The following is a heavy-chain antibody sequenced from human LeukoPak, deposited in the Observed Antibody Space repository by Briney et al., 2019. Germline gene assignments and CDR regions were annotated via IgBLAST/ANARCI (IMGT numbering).Heavy chain of an antibody. J-gene: IGHJ5*02. D-gene: IGHD3-10*01. CDR2: IYTSGST. V-gene: IGHV4-59*10. CDR1: GGSFSGYY. CDR3: AREEGLGSLNWFDP. Sequence: SETLSLTCAVYGGSFSGYYWSWIRQPPGKGLEWIGRIYTSGSTNYNPSLKSRVTISVDTSKNQFSLKLSSVTAADTAVYYCAREEGLGSLNWFDPWGQGTLVTVSS.